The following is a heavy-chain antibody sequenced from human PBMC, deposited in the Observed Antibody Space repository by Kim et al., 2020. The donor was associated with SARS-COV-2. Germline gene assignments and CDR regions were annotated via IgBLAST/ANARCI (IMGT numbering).Heavy chain of an antibody. CDR1: GFTFSNYG. CDR2: FTGDGLT. Sequence: GASLRLSCAASGFTFSNYGMTWVRQTPGKGLEWVSSFTGDGLTHYADSVKGRFTISRDNSKYMLYLQMNSLRAEDTAVYYCGDYPGARGHFSYWGQGTLVTVSS. V-gene: IGHV3-23*01. D-gene: IGHD5-12*01. CDR3: GDYPGARGHFSY. J-gene: IGHJ4*02.